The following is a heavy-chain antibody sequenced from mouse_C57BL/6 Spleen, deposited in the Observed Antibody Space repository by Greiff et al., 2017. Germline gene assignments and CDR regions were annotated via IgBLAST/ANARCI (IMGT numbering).Heavy chain of an antibody. V-gene: IGHV1-69*01. CDR3: GFSGDY. J-gene: IGHJ2*01. D-gene: IGHD6-2*01. CDR2: IDPSDSYT. CDR1: GYTFTSYW. Sequence: QVQLQQPGAELVMPGASVKLSCKASGYTFTSYWMHWVKQRPGQGLEWIGEIDPSDSYTNYNQKFKGKATLTVDTSSSTAYMQLSSLTSEDSAVYYCGFSGDYWGQGTTLTVSS.